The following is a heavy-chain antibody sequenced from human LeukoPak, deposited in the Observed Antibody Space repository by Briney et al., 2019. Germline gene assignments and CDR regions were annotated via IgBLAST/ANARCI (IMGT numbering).Heavy chain of an antibody. CDR3: ARKPYGSGRFDY. D-gene: IGHD3-10*01. CDR2: IYYSGST. Sequence: PSETLSLTCTVSGGSISSYHWSWIRQPPGKGLEWIGYIYYSGSTNYNPSLKSRVTISVDTSKNQFSLKLNSVTAADTAVYYCARKPYGSGRFDYWGQGTLVTVSS. V-gene: IGHV4-59*08. CDR1: GGSISSYH. J-gene: IGHJ4*02.